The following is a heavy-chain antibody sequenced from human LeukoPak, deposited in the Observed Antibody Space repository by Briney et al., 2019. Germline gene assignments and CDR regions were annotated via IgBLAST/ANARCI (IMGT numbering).Heavy chain of an antibody. CDR1: GFTFSSYS. CDR2: ISSSSSYI. J-gene: IGHJ6*02. D-gene: IGHD1-1*01. CDR3: ARDRATTYYYYGMDV. V-gene: IGHV3-21*01. Sequence: GGSLRLSCAASGFTFSSYSMNWVRQAPGKGLEWVSSISSSSSYIYYADSVKGRFTISRDNAKNSLYLQMNSLRAEDTAVYYCARDRATTYYYYGMDVWGQGTTVTVSS.